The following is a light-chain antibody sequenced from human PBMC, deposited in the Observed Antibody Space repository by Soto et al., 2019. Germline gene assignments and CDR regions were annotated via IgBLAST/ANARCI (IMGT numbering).Light chain of an antibody. CDR3: ATWEDSLNGPV. CDR2: GND. Sequence: QSALTQPPSASGTPGQTVTISCSGSSSNIGSDTVNWYQQFPGTAPKVIIYGNDQRPSGVPDRFSGSKSGTSASLAISGLQSEDEANYYCATWEDSLNGPVFGGGTKLTVL. CDR1: SSNIGSDT. J-gene: IGLJ3*02. V-gene: IGLV1-44*01.